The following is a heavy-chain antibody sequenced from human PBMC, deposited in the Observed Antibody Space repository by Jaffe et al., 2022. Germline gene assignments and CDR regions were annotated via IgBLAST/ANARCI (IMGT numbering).Heavy chain of an antibody. Sequence: QVTLKESGPVLVKPTETLTLTCTVSGFSLSNARMGVSWIRQPPGKALEWLAHIFSNDEKSYSTSLKSRLTISKDTSKSQVVLTMTNMDPVDTATYYCARILRRYYDFWSGYYFDYWGQGTLVTVSS. V-gene: IGHV2-26*01. J-gene: IGHJ4*02. CDR1: GFSLSNARMG. CDR3: ARILRRYYDFWSGYYFDY. D-gene: IGHD3-3*01. CDR2: IFSNDEK.